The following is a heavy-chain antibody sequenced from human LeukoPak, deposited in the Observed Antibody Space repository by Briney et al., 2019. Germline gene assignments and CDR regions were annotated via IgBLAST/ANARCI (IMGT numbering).Heavy chain of an antibody. Sequence: SETLSFTCTVSGGSINNSYWTWIRQPPGKGLEWIGHIYYSGSTNYSPSLKGRVTISVDTSKNQFSLKLSSVTAADTAVYYCARLSSLANIAARGRTWLDPWGQGSLVTVSS. CDR3: ARLSSLANIAARGRTWLDP. CDR1: GGSINNSY. J-gene: IGHJ5*02. CDR2: IYYSGST. V-gene: IGHV4-59*01. D-gene: IGHD6-6*01.